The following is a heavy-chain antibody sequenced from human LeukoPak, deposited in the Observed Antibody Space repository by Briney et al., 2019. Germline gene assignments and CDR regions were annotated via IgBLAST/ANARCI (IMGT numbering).Heavy chain of an antibody. J-gene: IGHJ3*02. CDR1: GGTLSSYA. CDR3: AREAGCSSNSCLLYGFDI. Sequence: ASVKVSCKASGGTLSSYAISWVRQAPGQGLEWMVEIIPMLGTTNYAQKFQGRVTITADESTNTAYLELNSLRSEDTAVYYCAREAGCSSNSCLLYGFDIWGQGTMVTVSS. V-gene: IGHV1-69*13. CDR2: IIPMLGTT. D-gene: IGHD2-2*01.